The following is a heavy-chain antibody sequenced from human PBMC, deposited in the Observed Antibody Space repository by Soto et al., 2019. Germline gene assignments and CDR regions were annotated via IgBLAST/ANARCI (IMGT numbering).Heavy chain of an antibody. V-gene: IGHV5-51*01. CDR2: IYPGDSDT. CDR3: ARVGYSYGYSDGFDP. Sequence: EVQLVQSGAEVKKPGESLKISCKGSGYSFTSYWIGWVRQMPGKGLEWIGIIYPGDSDTRYSPSFQGKVTISAAKSISTAYLQWRSLKASDTAMYYCARVGYSYGYSDGFDPWGQGTLVSVSS. J-gene: IGHJ5*02. D-gene: IGHD5-18*01. CDR1: GYSFTSYW.